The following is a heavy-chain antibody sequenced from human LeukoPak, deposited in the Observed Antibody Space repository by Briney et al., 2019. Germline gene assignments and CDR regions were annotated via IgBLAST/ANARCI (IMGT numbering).Heavy chain of an antibody. CDR2: IYYSGST. CDR1: GGSISSSSYY. J-gene: IGHJ4*02. D-gene: IGHD5-24*01. V-gene: IGHV4-39*01. CDR3: ARLEMATITY. Sequence: SETLSLTCTVSGGSISSSSYYWGWIRQPPGQGLEWIGSIYYSGSTYYNPSLKSRVTTSVDTSKNQFSLKLSSVTAADTSVYYCARLEMATITYWGQGTLVTVSS.